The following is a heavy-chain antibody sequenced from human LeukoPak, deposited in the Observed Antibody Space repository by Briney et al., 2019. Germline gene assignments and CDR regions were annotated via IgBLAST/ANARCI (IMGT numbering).Heavy chain of an antibody. V-gene: IGHV1-46*01. J-gene: IGHJ4*02. D-gene: IGHD2-2*01. CDR3: ARAGTDCSSTSCYYYFDY. Sequence: ASVKVSCKASGYTFTSYYMHWVRQAPGQGLEWMGIINPSGGSTSYAQKFQGRVTMTRDMSTSTVYMELSSLRSEDTAVYYCARAGTDCSSTSCYYYFDYWGQGTLVTVSS. CDR1: GYTFTSYY. CDR2: INPSGGST.